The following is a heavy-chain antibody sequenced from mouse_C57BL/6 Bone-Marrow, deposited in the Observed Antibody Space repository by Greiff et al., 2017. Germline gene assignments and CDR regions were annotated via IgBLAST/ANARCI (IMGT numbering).Heavy chain of an antibody. CDR3: SREGVRYAMDY. CDR1: GYTFTDYY. V-gene: IGHV1-26*01. J-gene: IGHJ4*01. Sequence: EVQLQQSGPELVKPGASVKISCKASGYTFTDYYMNWVKQSHGKSLEWIGDINPNNGGTSYNQKFKGKATLTVDKSSSTAYMELRSLTSEDSAVYYCSREGVRYAMDYWGQGTSVTVSS. D-gene: IGHD5-1*01. CDR2: INPNNGGT.